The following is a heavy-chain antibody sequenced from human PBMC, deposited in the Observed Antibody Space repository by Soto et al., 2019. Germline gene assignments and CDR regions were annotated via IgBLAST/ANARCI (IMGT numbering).Heavy chain of an antibody. D-gene: IGHD7-27*01. V-gene: IGHV3-23*01. CDR2: IGGTDGDSDGVP. CDR3: VKRGRNWGAFDF. Sequence: VQLLESGGDLVQPGGSLRLSCVASGFILNNYAMSWVRQAPGKGLEWVSTIGGTDGDSDGVPWYEDSVKGRFTISRDGFANNLVLHMENLRAEDSALYYCVKRGRNWGAFDFWGQGTTVVVSS. J-gene: IGHJ3*01. CDR1: GFILNNYA.